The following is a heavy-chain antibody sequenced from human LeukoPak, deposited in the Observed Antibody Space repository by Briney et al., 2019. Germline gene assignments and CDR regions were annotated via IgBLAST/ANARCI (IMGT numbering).Heavy chain of an antibody. Sequence: SETLSLTCPVYGGSFSGYYWSWIRQPPGKGLEWIGEINHSGSTNYNPSLKNRVTISVDTSKNQFSLKLSSVTAADTAVYYCARREDIVVVVAATEFDPWGQGTLVTVSS. D-gene: IGHD2-15*01. CDR3: ARREDIVVVVAATEFDP. CDR2: INHSGST. CDR1: GGSFSGYY. V-gene: IGHV4-34*01. J-gene: IGHJ5*02.